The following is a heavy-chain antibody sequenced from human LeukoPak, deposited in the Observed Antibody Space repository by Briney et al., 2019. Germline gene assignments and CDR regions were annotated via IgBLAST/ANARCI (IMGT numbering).Heavy chain of an antibody. J-gene: IGHJ6*03. CDR1: GFTFSSYS. Sequence: GGSLRLSCAASGFTFSSYSMNWVRQAPGKGLEWVSSISSSSSYTYYADSVKGRFTISRDNAKNSLYLQMNSLRAEDTAVYYCARDLGSGSYYRDYYYYYYMDVWGKGTTVTVSS. CDR2: ISSSSSYT. CDR3: ARDLGSGSYYRDYYYYYYMDV. V-gene: IGHV3-21*01. D-gene: IGHD3-10*01.